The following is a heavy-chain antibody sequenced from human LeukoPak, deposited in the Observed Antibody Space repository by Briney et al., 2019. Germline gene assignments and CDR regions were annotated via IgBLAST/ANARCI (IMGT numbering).Heavy chain of an antibody. D-gene: IGHD3-22*01. V-gene: IGHV1-2*02. Sequence: GASVKVSCKASGYTFTGYYMHWVRQAPGQGLEWMGWINPNSGGTNYAQTFQGRVTMTRDTSISTAYMELSRLRSDDTAVYYCARGHTHTYYYDSSGYSDLDYWGQGTLVTVSS. CDR2: INPNSGGT. J-gene: IGHJ4*02. CDR1: GYTFTGYY. CDR3: ARGHTHTYYYDSSGYSDLDY.